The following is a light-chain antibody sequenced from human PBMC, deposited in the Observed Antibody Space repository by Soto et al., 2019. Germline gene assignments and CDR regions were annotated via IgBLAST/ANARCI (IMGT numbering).Light chain of an antibody. V-gene: IGKV3-20*01. CDR2: GAS. CDR1: QSVSSSY. CDR3: QQYDSSTT. Sequence: EIVLTQSPGTLSLSPGERATLSCRASQSVSSSYLAWYQQKPGQAPRLLIYGASSRATGIPDRFSGSGSGTDFTLTISRLEPEDFAVHYCQQYDSSTTFGQGTKVDIK. J-gene: IGKJ1*01.